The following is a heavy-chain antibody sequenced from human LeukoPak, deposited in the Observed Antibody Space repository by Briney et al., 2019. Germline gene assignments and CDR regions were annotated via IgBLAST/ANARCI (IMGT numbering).Heavy chain of an antibody. J-gene: IGHJ2*01. D-gene: IGHD1-26*01. V-gene: IGHV3-7*03. CDR3: AKDRTVGASYWYFDL. CDR2: IKHDGSEK. Sequence: PGGSLRLSCAASGFTLSSYWMIWVRKAPGKGLEWVANIKHDGSEKYYVDSVKGRFTVSRDNAKNSLFLQMNSLRAEDTAIYYCAKDRTVGASYWYFDLWGRGTLVTVSS. CDR1: GFTLSSYW.